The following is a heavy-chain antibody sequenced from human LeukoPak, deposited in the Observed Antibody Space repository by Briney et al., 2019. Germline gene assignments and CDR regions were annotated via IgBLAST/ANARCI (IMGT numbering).Heavy chain of an antibody. V-gene: IGHV1-24*01. CDR2: FDPEDGET. Sequence: ASVTVSCKVSGYTLTELSMHWVRQAPGKGLEWMGGFDPEDGETIYAQKFQGRVTMTEDTSTDTTYMELSSLRSEDTAVYYCASSTIFGVVFVDWGQGTLVTVSS. CDR1: GYTLTELS. CDR3: ASSTIFGVVFVD. D-gene: IGHD3-3*01. J-gene: IGHJ4*02.